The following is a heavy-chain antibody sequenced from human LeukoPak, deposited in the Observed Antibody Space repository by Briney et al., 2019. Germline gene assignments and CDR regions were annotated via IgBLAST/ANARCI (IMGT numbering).Heavy chain of an antibody. CDR3: ARDDYGDYQSHDAFDT. J-gene: IGHJ3*02. CDR1: GGSISSYY. CDR2: IYTSGST. Sequence: PSETLSLTCTVSGGSISSYYWSWIRQPAGKGLEWIGRIYTSGSTNYNPSLKSRVTMSVDTSKNQFSLKLSSVTAADTAVYYCARDDYGDYQSHDAFDTWGQGTMVTVSS. V-gene: IGHV4-4*07. D-gene: IGHD4-17*01.